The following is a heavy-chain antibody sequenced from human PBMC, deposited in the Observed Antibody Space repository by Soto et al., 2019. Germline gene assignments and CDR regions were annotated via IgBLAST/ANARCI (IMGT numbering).Heavy chain of an antibody. CDR3: AGGVADSLYYFDY. CDR2: IYYSGST. V-gene: IGHV4-39*01. Sequence: QLQLQESGPGLVKPSETLSLTCTVSGGSISSSNYYWDWIRQPPGKGLKWIGSIYYSGSTYYNPSLESRVTISVDTSKNQFSLKLSSVTAADTAVYYCAGGVADSLYYFDYWGQGALVTVSS. D-gene: IGHD3-16*01. J-gene: IGHJ4*02. CDR1: GGSISSSNYY.